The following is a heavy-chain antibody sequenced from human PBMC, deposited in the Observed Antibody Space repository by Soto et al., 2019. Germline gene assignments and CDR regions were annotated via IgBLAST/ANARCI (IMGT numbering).Heavy chain of an antibody. J-gene: IGHJ4*02. CDR1: GGSFSGYY. CDR3: ARLKRYDCWSGYPDFDY. CDR2: INHRGST. V-gene: IGHV4-34*01. Sequence: SETLSLTCAVYGGSFSGYYWSCVRQPPGKGLEWIGEINHRGSTNYNPSLKSRVTISVDTSKNQFSLKLSSVTAADTAVYYCARLKRYDCWSGYPDFDYWGQGTLVTVSS. D-gene: IGHD3-3*01.